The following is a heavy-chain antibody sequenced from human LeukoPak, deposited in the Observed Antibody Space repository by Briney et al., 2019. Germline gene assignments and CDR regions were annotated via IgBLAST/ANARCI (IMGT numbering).Heavy chain of an antibody. CDR1: GFTFDNYW. J-gene: IGHJ4*02. Sequence: GGSLRLSCVASGFTFDNYWVHWVRQAPGKGLVWVSRISRDGRTTNYADSVKGRFTISRDNAKNTLYLQMNILKAADTAIYYCARGPPYAGGYYVGDYWGQGILVTVSS. CDR2: ISRDGRTT. CDR3: ARGPPYAGGYYVGDY. D-gene: IGHD1-26*01. V-gene: IGHV3-74*01.